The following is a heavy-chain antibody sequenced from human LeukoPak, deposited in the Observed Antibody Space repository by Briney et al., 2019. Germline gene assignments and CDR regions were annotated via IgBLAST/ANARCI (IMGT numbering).Heavy chain of an antibody. V-gene: IGHV5-51*01. CDR1: GYSFSTYW. CDR2: IYPRDSEI. J-gene: IGHJ5*02. CDR3: ARPAYSSSLSSHFDP. D-gene: IGHD6-13*01. Sequence: GESLKISCVGSGYSFSTYWIAWVRQMPGKGLEWMGSIYPRDSEIRYSPSFQGQVTISADNSISTAYLQWSSLKASDTAMYYCARPAYSSSLSSHFDPWGQGTLVTVSS.